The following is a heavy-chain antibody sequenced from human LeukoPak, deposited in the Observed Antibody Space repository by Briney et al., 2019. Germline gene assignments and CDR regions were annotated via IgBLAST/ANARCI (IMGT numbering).Heavy chain of an antibody. CDR1: GFTFDDYA. J-gene: IGHJ4*02. CDR2: ISWNSGSI. Sequence: PGRSLRLSCAASGFTFDDYAMHWVRQAPGKGLEWGSGISWNSGSIDYADSVKGRFTICRDNAKNSLYLQMSSLRAEDMALYYCAKDIPPKNWGQGTLVTVSS. CDR3: AKDIPPKN. V-gene: IGHV3-9*03. D-gene: IGHD2-21*01.